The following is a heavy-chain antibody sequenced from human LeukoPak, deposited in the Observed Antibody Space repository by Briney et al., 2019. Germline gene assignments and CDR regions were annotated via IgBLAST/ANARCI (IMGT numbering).Heavy chain of an antibody. CDR2: XXPNSGNT. D-gene: IGHD6-19*01. J-gene: IGHJ5*02. Sequence: ASVKVSCKASGYTFTTYDINWVRQATGXGXXXXXXXXPNSGNTGYTQKFQGRVTMTRNTSISTAYMELSSLRSEDTAVYYCARGRGSGHKENWFDPWGQGTLVTVSS. CDR1: GYTFTTYD. CDR3: ARGRGSGHKENWFDP. V-gene: IGHV1-8*01.